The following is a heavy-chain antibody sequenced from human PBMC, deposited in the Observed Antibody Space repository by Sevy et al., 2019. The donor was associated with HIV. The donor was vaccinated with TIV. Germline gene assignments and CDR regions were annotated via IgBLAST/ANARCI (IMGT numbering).Heavy chain of an antibody. Sequence: SETLSLTCAVYGGSFSGYYWSWIRQPPGKGLEWIGEINHSGSTNYNPSLKSRVTISVDTSKNQFSLKLSSMTAADTAVYYCARGATGTTFFILRPKPMEKNWFDPWGQGTLVTVSS. J-gene: IGHJ5*02. CDR2: INHSGST. V-gene: IGHV4-34*01. D-gene: IGHD1-7*01. CDR1: GGSFSGYY. CDR3: ARGATGTTFFILRPKPMEKNWFDP.